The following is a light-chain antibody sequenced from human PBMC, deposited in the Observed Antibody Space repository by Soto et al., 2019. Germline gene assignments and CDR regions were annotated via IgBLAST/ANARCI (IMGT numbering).Light chain of an antibody. CDR1: QSVSSSY. Sequence: EIVLTQSPGTLSLSPGERATLSCRASQSVSSSYLAWYQQKPGQAPRLLIYGASSRATGIPDRFSGSGSATDFTLTISRLEPEDFALYYCQQYGGSPITFGQGTRLEI. J-gene: IGKJ5*01. V-gene: IGKV3-20*01. CDR2: GAS. CDR3: QQYGGSPIT.